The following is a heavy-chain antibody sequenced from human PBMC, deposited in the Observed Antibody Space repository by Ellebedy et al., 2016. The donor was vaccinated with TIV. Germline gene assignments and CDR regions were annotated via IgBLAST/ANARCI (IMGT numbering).Heavy chain of an antibody. CDR3: AKDGSSRDQDGNLFDP. J-gene: IGHJ5*02. D-gene: IGHD2-15*01. Sequence: GESLKISCAASGFTFDDYTMNWVRQAPGKGLEWVSLISWDGGSTYYADSVKGRFTISRDNSKNSLYLQMNSLRTEDTAFYYCAKDGSSRDQDGNLFDPWGQGTLVTVSS. V-gene: IGHV3-43*01. CDR1: GFTFDDYT. CDR2: ISWDGGST.